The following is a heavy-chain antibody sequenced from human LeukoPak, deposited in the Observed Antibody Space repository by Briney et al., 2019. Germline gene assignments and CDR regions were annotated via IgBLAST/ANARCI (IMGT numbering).Heavy chain of an antibody. CDR3: ARVYYDSSGYLLLGY. J-gene: IGHJ4*02. CDR2: ITPSSGGT. V-gene: IGHV1-2*06. Sequence: ASVKVSCKASGYTFTGYYMHWVRQAPGQGLDWMGRITPSSGGTNYAQKFQGRVTMTRDTSISTAYMELSRLRSDDTAVYSCARVYYDSSGYLLLGYWGQGTLVTVSS. CDR1: GYTFTGYY. D-gene: IGHD3-22*01.